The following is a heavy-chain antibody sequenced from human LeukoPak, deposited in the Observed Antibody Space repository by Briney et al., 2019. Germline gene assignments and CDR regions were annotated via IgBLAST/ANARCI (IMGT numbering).Heavy chain of an antibody. J-gene: IGHJ5*02. Sequence: GGSLRLSCAASGFTISYNYMSWVRQAPGKGLQWVSVIYSNTSAYYADSVKGRFTISRHNSRNTLYLQMTSLRAEDTAVYYCARDIPVDSRSSVPKPVRDSWGQGTLVTVSS. V-gene: IGHV3-53*04. CDR2: IYSNTSA. CDR1: GFTISYNY. CDR3: ARDIPVDSRSSVPKPVRDS. D-gene: IGHD6-6*01.